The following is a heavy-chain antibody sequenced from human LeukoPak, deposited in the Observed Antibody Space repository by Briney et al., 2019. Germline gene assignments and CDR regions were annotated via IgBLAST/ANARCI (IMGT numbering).Heavy chain of an antibody. CDR1: GFTFSSYG. V-gene: IGHV3-23*01. CDR3: AKHYYDSSGYPG. Sequence: GGSLRLSCAASGFTFSSYGMSWVRQAPGKGLEWVSAISGSGGSTYYADSVKGRFTISRDNSKNTLYLQMNSLRAEDTAVYYCAKHYYDSSGYPGWGQGTLVTVSS. D-gene: IGHD3-22*01. J-gene: IGHJ4*02. CDR2: ISGSGGST.